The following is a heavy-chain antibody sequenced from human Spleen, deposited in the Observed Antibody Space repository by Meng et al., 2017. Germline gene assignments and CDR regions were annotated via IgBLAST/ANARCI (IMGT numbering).Heavy chain of an antibody. D-gene: IGHD1-1*01. CDR2: INPNSGGT. CDR3: AREGLERRPLGGDDAFDI. V-gene: IGHV1-2*02. CDR1: GYTFTSYD. J-gene: IGHJ3*02. Sequence: ASVKVSCKASGYTFTSYDINWVRQATGQGLEWMGWINPNSGGTNYAQKFQGRVTMTRDTSISTAYMELSRLRSDDTAVYYCAREGLERRPLGGDDAFDIWGQGTMVTVSS.